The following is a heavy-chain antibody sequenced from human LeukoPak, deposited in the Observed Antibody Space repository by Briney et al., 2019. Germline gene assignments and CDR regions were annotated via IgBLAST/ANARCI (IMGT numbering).Heavy chain of an antibody. D-gene: IGHD6-19*01. CDR3: ARVGAVAGTFWYFDL. J-gene: IGHJ2*01. CDR1: GFTFSSFA. V-gene: IGHV3-48*03. CDR2: ISSSGSTI. Sequence: GGSLRLSCTASGFTFSSFAMNWVRQAPGKGLEWVSYISSSGSTIYYTDSVKGRFTISRDNAKNSLYLQMNSLRAEDTAVYYCARVGAVAGTFWYFDLWGRGTLVTVSS.